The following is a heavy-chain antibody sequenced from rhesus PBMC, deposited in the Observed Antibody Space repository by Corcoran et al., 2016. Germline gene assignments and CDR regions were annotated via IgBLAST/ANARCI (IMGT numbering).Heavy chain of an antibody. Sequence: QLQLQESGPGLVKPSETLSVTCAVSGASISSSYWSWIRQAPGKGLEWIGYIYGSGSSTNYNPSLKSRVTLSVDTSKNQRSLKLSSVTAADTAVEYCARGGGYGYGLDSWGQGVVVTVSS. CDR3: ARGGGYGYGLDS. V-gene: IGHV4-169*01. J-gene: IGHJ6*01. D-gene: IGHD5-36*01. CDR1: GASISSSY. CDR2: IYGSGSST.